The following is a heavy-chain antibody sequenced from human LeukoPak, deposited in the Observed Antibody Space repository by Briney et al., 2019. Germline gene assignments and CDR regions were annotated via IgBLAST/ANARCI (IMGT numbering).Heavy chain of an antibody. Sequence: GGPLRLSCAASGFTFTSYSMNWVRQAPGKGLEWVSYISSSSSTIHYADSVKGRFTISRDNAKNSLYLQMNSLRDEDTAVYYCARDIGSSWYFDDWGQGTLVTVSS. CDR2: ISSSSSTI. D-gene: IGHD6-13*01. CDR3: ARDIGSSWYFDD. J-gene: IGHJ4*02. V-gene: IGHV3-48*02. CDR1: GFTFTSYS.